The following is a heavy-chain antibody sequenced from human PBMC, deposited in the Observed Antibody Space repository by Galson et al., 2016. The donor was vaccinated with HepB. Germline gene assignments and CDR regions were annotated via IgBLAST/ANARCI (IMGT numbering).Heavy chain of an antibody. Sequence: SLRLSCAASGFTFSHYAMNWVRQAPGKGLDWVSGISGRGGRTYYGNSVKGRFTISRDTSKNTLYLQMNNLRVEDTAVYYCVKEGAWFGGDRFDPWGQGTLVIVSS. CDR2: ISGRGGRT. J-gene: IGHJ5*01. V-gene: IGHV3-23*01. CDR1: GFTFSHYA. CDR3: VKEGAWFGGDRFDP. D-gene: IGHD3-10*01.